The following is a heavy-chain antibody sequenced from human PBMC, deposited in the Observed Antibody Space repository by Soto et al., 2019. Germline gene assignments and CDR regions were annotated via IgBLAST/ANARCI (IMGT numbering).Heavy chain of an antibody. CDR3: ARDRLAAAGTYYYYYYGMDV. D-gene: IGHD6-13*01. J-gene: IGHJ6*02. CDR2: ISYDGSNK. Sequence: GGSLRVSCAASGFTFSSYAMHWVRQAPGKGLEWVAVISYDGSNKYYADSVKGRFTISRDNSKNTLYLQMNSLRAEDTAVYYCARDRLAAAGTYYYYYYGMDVWGQGTTVTVSS. CDR1: GFTFSSYA. V-gene: IGHV3-30-3*01.